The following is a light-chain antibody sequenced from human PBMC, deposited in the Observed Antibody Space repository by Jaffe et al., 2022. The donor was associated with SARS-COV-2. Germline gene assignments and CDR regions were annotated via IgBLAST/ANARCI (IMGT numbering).Light chain of an antibody. Sequence: DIQMTQSPSTLSASVGDRVTITCRASQSISSWLAWYQQKSGKVPKLLIYKASTLASGVPSRFSGSESGTEFTLTISSLQPDDFATYYCQQYRSYRTFGQGTKVE. V-gene: IGKV1-5*03. J-gene: IGKJ1*01. CDR2: KAS. CDR1: QSISSW. CDR3: QQYRSYRT.